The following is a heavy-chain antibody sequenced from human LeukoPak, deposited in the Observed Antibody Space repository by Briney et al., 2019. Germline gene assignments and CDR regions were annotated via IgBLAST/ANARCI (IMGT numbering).Heavy chain of an antibody. J-gene: IGHJ4*02. CDR2: IYHSGST. Sequence: PSETLSLTCTVSGYSISSGYYWGWIRQPPGKGLEWIGSIYHSGSTYYNPSLKSRVTISEDTSKNQFSLKLSSVTAADTAVYYCARETIWSGSGNYDYWGQGTLVTVSS. CDR3: ARETIWSGSGNYDY. D-gene: IGHD1-26*01. CDR1: GYSISSGYY. V-gene: IGHV4-38-2*02.